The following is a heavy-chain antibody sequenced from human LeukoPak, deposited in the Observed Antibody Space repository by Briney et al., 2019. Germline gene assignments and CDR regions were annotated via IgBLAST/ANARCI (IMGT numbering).Heavy chain of an antibody. CDR2: ISYDGSNK. D-gene: IGHD3-22*01. Sequence: GGSLRLSCAASGFTFSSYAMHWVRQAPGKGLEWVAVISYDGSNKYYADSVKGRFTISRDNSKNTLYLRMNSLRAEDTAVYYCARGYYYDSSGYPPLDYWGQGTLVTVSS. CDR1: GFTFSSYA. V-gene: IGHV3-30*04. J-gene: IGHJ4*02. CDR3: ARGYYYDSSGYPPLDY.